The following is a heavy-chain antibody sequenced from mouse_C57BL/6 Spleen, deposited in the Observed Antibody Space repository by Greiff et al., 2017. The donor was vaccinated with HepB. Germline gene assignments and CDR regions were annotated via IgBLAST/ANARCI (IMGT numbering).Heavy chain of an antibody. J-gene: IGHJ1*03. V-gene: IGHV14-3*01. Sequence: EVQLQQSVAELVRPGASVKLSCTASGFNIKNTYMHWVKQRPEQGLEWIGRIDPANGNTKYDPKFQGKATITADTSSNTAYLQLSSLTSEDTAIYYCALYYGSSYWYFDVWGTGTTVTVSS. CDR1: GFNIKNTY. CDR2: IDPANGNT. CDR3: ALYYGSSYWYFDV. D-gene: IGHD1-1*01.